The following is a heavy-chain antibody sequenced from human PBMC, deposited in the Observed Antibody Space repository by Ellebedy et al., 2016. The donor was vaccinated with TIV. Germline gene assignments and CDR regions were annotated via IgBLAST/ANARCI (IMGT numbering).Heavy chain of an antibody. V-gene: IGHV1-18*04. Sequence: AASVKVSCKASGYTFASYGISWVRQAPGQGLEWMGWTSAYNGNTIYAQKVQGRVTMTTDTSTSTAYVDLKSLISDDTAVYYCARVPPAMVRGGFYYYGMDVWGQGTTVTVSS. J-gene: IGHJ6*02. CDR1: GYTFASYG. CDR2: TSAYNGNT. CDR3: ARVPPAMVRGGFYYYGMDV. D-gene: IGHD3-10*01.